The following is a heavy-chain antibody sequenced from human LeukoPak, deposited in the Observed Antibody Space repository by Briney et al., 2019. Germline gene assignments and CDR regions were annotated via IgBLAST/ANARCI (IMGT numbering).Heavy chain of an antibody. V-gene: IGHV1-69*06. D-gene: IGHD2-2*01. Sequence: ASVKVSCKASGGTFSSYTISWVRQAPGQGLEWMGGIIPIFGTANYAQKFQGRVTITADKSTSTAYMELSSLRSEDTAVYYCARVSRAGESFDYWGQGTLVTVSS. CDR2: IIPIFGTA. CDR1: GGTFSSYT. J-gene: IGHJ4*02. CDR3: ARVSRAGESFDY.